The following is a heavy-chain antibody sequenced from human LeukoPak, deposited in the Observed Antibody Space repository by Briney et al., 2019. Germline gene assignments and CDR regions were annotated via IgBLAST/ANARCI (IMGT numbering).Heavy chain of an antibody. J-gene: IGHJ6*02. D-gene: IGHD2-2*01. Sequence: SETLSLTCAVYGGSFCGYYWSWIRQPPGKGLEWIGEINHSGSTNYNPSLKSRVTISVDTSKNQFSLKLSSVTAADTAVYYCARGRPNLYCSSTSCYHYYYYGMDVWGQGTTVTVSS. CDR2: INHSGST. CDR3: ARGRPNLYCSSTSCYHYYYYGMDV. V-gene: IGHV4-34*01. CDR1: GGSFCGYY.